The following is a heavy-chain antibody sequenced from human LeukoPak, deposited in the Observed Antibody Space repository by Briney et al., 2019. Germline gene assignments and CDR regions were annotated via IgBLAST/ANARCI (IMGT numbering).Heavy chain of an antibody. Sequence: GRSLRLSCAASGFTFSSYAMHWVRQAPGKGLEWVAVISYDGSNKYYADSVKGRFTISRDNSKNTLYLQMNSLRAEDTAVYYCARDPGYCSGGSCYYFDYWGQGTLVAVSS. D-gene: IGHD2-15*01. CDR2: ISYDGSNK. J-gene: IGHJ4*02. CDR1: GFTFSSYA. V-gene: IGHV3-30*04. CDR3: ARDPGYCSGGSCYYFDY.